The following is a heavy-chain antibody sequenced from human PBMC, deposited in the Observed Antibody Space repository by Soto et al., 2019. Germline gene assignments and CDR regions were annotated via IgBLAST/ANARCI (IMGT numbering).Heavy chain of an antibody. V-gene: IGHV3-30*18. CDR2: ISYDGSNK. D-gene: IGHD3-10*02. CDR3: AKGIVRGLSIDY. CDR1: GFTFSSYG. J-gene: IGHJ4*02. Sequence: ESGGGVVQPGRSLRLSCAASGFTFSSYGMHWVRQAPGKGLEWVAVISYDGSNKYYADSVKGRFTISRDNSKNTLYLQMNSLRAEDTAVYYCAKGIVRGLSIDYWGQGTLVTVSS.